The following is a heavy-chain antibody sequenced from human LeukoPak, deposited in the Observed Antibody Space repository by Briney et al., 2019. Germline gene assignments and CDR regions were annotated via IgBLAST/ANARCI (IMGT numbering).Heavy chain of an antibody. D-gene: IGHD3-10*01. Sequence: GGSLRLSCAASVFTFSSYSVNWVRQAPGKGLEWVSSISTSSSYIYYADSVKGRFTISRDNAKNSLYLQMNSLRAEDTAVYYCARDYGSAPGWFDPWGQGTLVTVSS. V-gene: IGHV3-21*01. CDR1: VFTFSSYS. J-gene: IGHJ5*02. CDR2: ISTSSSYI. CDR3: ARDYGSAPGWFDP.